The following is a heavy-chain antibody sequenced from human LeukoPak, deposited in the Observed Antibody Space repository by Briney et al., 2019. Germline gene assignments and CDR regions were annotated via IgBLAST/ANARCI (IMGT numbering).Heavy chain of an antibody. V-gene: IGHV4-38-2*02. Sequence: PSETLSLTCTVSGYSISSSYYWGWIRPPPGKGLEWIGSIYYSGSTYYNPSLKSRVTISVDTSKNQFSLKLSSVTAADTAVYYCARQDYYDSSGYRSDDAFDIWGQGTMVTVSS. CDR2: IYYSGST. J-gene: IGHJ3*02. CDR3: ARQDYYDSSGYRSDDAFDI. D-gene: IGHD3-22*01. CDR1: GYSISSSYY.